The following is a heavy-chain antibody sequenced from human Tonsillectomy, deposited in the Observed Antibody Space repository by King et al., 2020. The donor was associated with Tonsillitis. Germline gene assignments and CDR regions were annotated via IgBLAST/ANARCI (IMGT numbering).Heavy chain of an antibody. Sequence: VQLQESGPGLVKSSQTLSLTCTVSGDSISSGDYYWSWIRQPPGKGLEWIGYIHHSGSTYKNPSLESRVAISLDTPKNQFSLKLTSVTAADTAVYYCARAMIVDMAVAYWGQGTLVTVSS. CDR2: IHHSGST. CDR3: ARAMIVDMAVAY. J-gene: IGHJ4*02. D-gene: IGHD3-22*01. V-gene: IGHV4-30-4*01. CDR1: GDSISSGDYY.